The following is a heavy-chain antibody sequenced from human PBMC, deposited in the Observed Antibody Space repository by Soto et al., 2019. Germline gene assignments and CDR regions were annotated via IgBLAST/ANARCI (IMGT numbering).Heavy chain of an antibody. CDR3: AREGVTTIDY. D-gene: IGHD1-1*01. CDR1: GDSVSSGSHY. V-gene: IGHV4-61*01. J-gene: IGHJ4*02. CDR2: IYYNGRT. Sequence: QVQLQESGPGLLKPPETLSLTCTVSGDSVSSGSHYWSWIRQPPGKGLEWIGYIYYNGRTNYNPSLKSRVTISVDTSKNLFSLKLSAVTTADTAVYWCAREGVTTIDYWGQGTLVTVSS.